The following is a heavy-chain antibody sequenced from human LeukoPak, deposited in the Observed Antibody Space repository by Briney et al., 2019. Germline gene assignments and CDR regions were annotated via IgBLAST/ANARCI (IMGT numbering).Heavy chain of an antibody. D-gene: IGHD6-13*01. V-gene: IGHV3-9*01. CDR3: AKGLYSSSCPDY. CDR2: ISWNSGSI. J-gene: IGHJ4*02. CDR1: GFTFDDYA. Sequence: PGRSLRLSCAASGFTFDDYAMHWVRQAPGKGLEWVSGISWNSGSIGYADSVKGRFTISRDNAKNSLCLQMNSLRAEDTALYYCAKGLYSSSCPDYWGQGTLVTVSS.